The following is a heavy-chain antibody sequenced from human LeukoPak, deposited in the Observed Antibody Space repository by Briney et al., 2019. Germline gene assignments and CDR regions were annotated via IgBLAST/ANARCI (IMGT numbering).Heavy chain of an antibody. J-gene: IGHJ4*02. CDR1: GGSFSGYY. CDR2: INHSGST. V-gene: IGHV4-34*01. D-gene: IGHD3-3*01. Sequence: PSETLSLTCAVYGGSFSGYYWSWIRQPPGKGLEWIGEINHSGSTNYNPSLKSRVTISVDASKNQFSLKLSSVTAADTAVYYCAREGLHYDFWSGYYFPFDYWGQGTLVTVSS. CDR3: AREGLHYDFWSGYYFPFDY.